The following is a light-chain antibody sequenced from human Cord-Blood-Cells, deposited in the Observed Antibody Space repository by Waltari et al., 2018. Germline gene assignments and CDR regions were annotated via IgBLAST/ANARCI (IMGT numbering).Light chain of an antibody. CDR1: SSDFGSYNL. V-gene: IGLV2-23*01. Sequence: QSALTQPASVSGSPGQSITISCTGTSSDFGSYNLVSWYQQHPGKAPKPMIYEGSKRPSGVSNRFSGSKSGNTASLTISGLQAEDEADYYCCSYAGSRVFGGGTKLTVL. J-gene: IGLJ3*02. CDR2: EGS. CDR3: CSYAGSRV.